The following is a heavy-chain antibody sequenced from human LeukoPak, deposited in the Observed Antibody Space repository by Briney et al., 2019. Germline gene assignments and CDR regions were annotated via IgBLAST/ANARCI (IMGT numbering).Heavy chain of an antibody. D-gene: IGHD5-18*01. J-gene: IGHJ4*02. CDR3: VKGYSYSYFPRELNPDY. CDR2: ISSNGGST. CDR1: GFTFSSYA. V-gene: IGHV3-64D*06. Sequence: GGSLRLSCSASGFTFSSYAMHWVRQAPGKGLEYVSAISSNGGSTYYADSVKGRFTISRDNSKNTLYLQMSSLRAEDTAVYYCVKGYSYSYFPRELNPDYWGQGTLVTVSS.